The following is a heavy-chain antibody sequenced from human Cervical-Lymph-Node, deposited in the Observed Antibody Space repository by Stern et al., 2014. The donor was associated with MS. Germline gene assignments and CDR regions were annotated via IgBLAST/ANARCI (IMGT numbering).Heavy chain of an antibody. Sequence: QVQLVESGAEVKKPGASVKVSCKASGYTFTDYYIHLVRQAPGQGLERMGWINPNSGGTNYAQKFQGWVTMTRDTSLSTAYMDLSRLRSDDTAVYYCARGGRSSGWSPPDAFDIWGQGTMVTVSS. V-gene: IGHV1-2*04. CDR2: INPNSGGT. CDR3: ARGGRSSGWSPPDAFDI. CDR1: GYTFTDYY. J-gene: IGHJ3*02. D-gene: IGHD6-19*01.